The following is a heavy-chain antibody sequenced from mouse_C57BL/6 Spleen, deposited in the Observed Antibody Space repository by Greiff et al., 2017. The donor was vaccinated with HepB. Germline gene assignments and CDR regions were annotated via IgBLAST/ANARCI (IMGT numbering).Heavy chain of an antibody. Sequence: VQLQQPGAELVMPGASVKLSCKASGYTFTSYWMHWVKQRPGQGLEWIGEIDPSDSYTNYNQKFKGKSTLTVDKSSSTAYMQLSSLTSEDSAVYYCARGISYYGSSFIYWYFDVWGTGTTVTVSS. CDR2: IDPSDSYT. V-gene: IGHV1-69*01. D-gene: IGHD1-1*01. CDR1: GYTFTSYW. J-gene: IGHJ1*03. CDR3: ARGISYYGSSFIYWYFDV.